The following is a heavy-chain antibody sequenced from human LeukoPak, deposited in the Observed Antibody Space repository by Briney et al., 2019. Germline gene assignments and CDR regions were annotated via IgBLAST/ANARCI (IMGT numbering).Heavy chain of an antibody. CDR3: ARHPPTYYDILGGRYGMDV. J-gene: IGHJ6*02. D-gene: IGHD3-9*01. Sequence: NPSETLSLTCTVSGGSISSYYWSWIRQPPGKGLEWIGYIYYSGSTNYNPSLKSRVTISVDTSKNQFSLKLSSVTAADTAVYYCARHPPTYYDILGGRYGMDVWGQGTTVTVSS. CDR2: IYYSGST. CDR1: GGSISSYY. V-gene: IGHV4-59*08.